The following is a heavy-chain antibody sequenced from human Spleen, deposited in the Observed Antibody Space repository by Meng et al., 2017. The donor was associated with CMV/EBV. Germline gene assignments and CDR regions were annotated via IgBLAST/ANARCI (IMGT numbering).Heavy chain of an antibody. D-gene: IGHD3-3*01. CDR2: IYPGDSDT. V-gene: IGHV5-51*01. Sequence: KVSCKGSGYSFTSYWIGWVRQMPGKGLEWMGIIYPGDSDTSYSPSFQGQVTISVDKSISTAYLQWSSLKASDTAMYYCARRADDFWSGSYSPHGLEIWGQGTMVTVSS. J-gene: IGHJ3*02. CDR3: ARRADDFWSGSYSPHGLEI. CDR1: GYSFTSYW.